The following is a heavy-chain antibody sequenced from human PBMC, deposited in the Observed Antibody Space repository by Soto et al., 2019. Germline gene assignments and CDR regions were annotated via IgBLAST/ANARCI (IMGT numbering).Heavy chain of an antibody. Sequence: ASVKVSCKASGYTFTSYDINWVRQATGQGLEWMGWMNPNSGNTGYAQKFQGRVTMTRNTSISTAYMELSSLRSEDTAVYYCARGRFTILGVVIIEDNWLDPSGPGTLVTVSS. D-gene: IGHD3-3*01. CDR2: MNPNSGNT. J-gene: IGHJ5*02. V-gene: IGHV1-8*01. CDR3: ARGRFTILGVVIIEDNWLDP. CDR1: GYTFTSYD.